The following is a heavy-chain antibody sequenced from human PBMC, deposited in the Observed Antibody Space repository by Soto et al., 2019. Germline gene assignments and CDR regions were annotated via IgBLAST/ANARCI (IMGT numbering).Heavy chain of an antibody. CDR3: AREPRRQLPNYYYYYGMDV. CDR2: INHSGST. J-gene: IGHJ6*02. D-gene: IGHD1-26*01. CDR1: GGSFSGYY. Sequence: SETLSLTCAVYGGSFSGYYWSWIRQPPGKGLEWIGEINHSGSTNYNPSLKSRVTISVDTSKNQFSLKLSSVTAADTAVYYCAREPRRQLPNYYYYYGMDVWGQGTMVTVSS. V-gene: IGHV4-34*01.